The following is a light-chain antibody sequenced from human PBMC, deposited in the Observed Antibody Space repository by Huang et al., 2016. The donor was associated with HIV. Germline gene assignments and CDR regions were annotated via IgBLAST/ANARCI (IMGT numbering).Light chain of an antibody. V-gene: IGKV3-11*01. CDR3: QQRSNWPPRYT. CDR1: QSVSNY. J-gene: IGKJ2*01. CDR2: DAS. Sequence: EIVLTQSPATLSLSPGERATLSCRASQSVSNYLAWYQQKPCQAPRLLIYDASNRATGITARFSGSGSGTDFTHTISSLEPEDFAVYYCQQRSNWPPRYTFGQGTKLEIK.